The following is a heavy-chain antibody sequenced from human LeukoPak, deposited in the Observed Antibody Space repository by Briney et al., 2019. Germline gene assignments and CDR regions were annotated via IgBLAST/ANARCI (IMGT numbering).Heavy chain of an antibody. J-gene: IGHJ4*02. CDR2: ITSDGRSS. CDR3: ARAVAGTNEFDC. D-gene: IGHD6-19*01. V-gene: IGHV3-74*01. CDR1: GFTFSSYA. Sequence: GGSLRLSCAASGFTFSSYAMSWVRQAPGKGLVWVSRITSDGRSSTYADSVKGRFTVSRDNAKNTLYLQMNSLRAEDTAVFYCARAVAGTNEFDCWGQGTLVTVSS.